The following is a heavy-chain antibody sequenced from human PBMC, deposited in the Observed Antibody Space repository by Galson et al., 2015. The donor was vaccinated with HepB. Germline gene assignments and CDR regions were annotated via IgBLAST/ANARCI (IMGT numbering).Heavy chain of an antibody. V-gene: IGHV3-74*01. CDR1: GFSFSSYT. CDR3: VTYYYDSGGYSY. D-gene: IGHD3-22*01. CDR2: INSDGSST. J-gene: IGHJ4*02. Sequence: SLRLSCAASGFSFSSYTMNWVRQAPGKGLEWVSHINSDGSSTDYADSVKGRFTISRDNAKNTLYLQMDSLGAEDTAVYYCVTYYYDSGGYSYWGQGTLVTVAS.